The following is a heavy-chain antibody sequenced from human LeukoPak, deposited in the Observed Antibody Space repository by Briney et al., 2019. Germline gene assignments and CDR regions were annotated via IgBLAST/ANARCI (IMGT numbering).Heavy chain of an antibody. CDR3: AGSVITPSYYYYYYMDV. V-gene: IGHV3-7*03. CDR1: GFTFSSYW. J-gene: IGHJ6*03. CDR2: IKQDGSEK. D-gene: IGHD3-22*01. Sequence: PGGSLRLSCTASGFTFSSYWMSWVRQAPGKGLEWVANIKQDGSEKYYVDSVKGRFTISRDNAKNSLYLQMNSLRAEDTAVYYCAGSVITPSYYYYYYMDVWGKGTTVTISS.